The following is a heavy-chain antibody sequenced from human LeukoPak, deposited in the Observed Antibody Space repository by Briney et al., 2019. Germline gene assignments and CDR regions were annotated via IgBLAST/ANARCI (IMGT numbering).Heavy chain of an antibody. Sequence: KPSETLSLTCAVYGGSFSGYYWTWIRQTPEKGLEWVGEMNPSGSTKYNPSLKSRVTISVDTSKNQSSLELSSVTAADTAVYYCARGRQDVTMIVVVMTAVSYYLDVWGKGTTVTVS. CDR3: ARGRQDVTMIVVVMTAVSYYLDV. D-gene: IGHD3-22*01. V-gene: IGHV4-34*01. J-gene: IGHJ6*03. CDR1: GGSFSGYY. CDR2: MNPSGST.